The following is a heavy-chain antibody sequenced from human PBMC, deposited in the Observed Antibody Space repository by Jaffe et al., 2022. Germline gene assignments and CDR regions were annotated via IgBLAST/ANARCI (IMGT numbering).Heavy chain of an antibody. J-gene: IGHJ5*02. D-gene: IGHD3-3*01. CDR3: AKTPGDFWSGYFFNPFKNWFDP. CDR2: ISGSGGST. Sequence: EVQLLESGGGLVQPGGSLRLSCAASGFTFSSYAMSWVRQAPGKGLEWVSAISGSGGSTYYADSVKGRFTISRDNSKNTLYLQMNSLRAEDTAVYYCAKTPGDFWSGYFFNPFKNWFDPWGQGTLVTVSS. CDR1: GFTFSSYA. V-gene: IGHV3-23*01.